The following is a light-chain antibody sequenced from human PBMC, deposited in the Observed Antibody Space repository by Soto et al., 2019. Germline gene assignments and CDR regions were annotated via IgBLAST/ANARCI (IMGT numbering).Light chain of an antibody. CDR2: GAS. CDR1: QSLRSN. J-gene: IGKJ5*01. Sequence: EIGLTESPSAVAVSPGERATLSCMASQSLRSNLAWYQQKPGQAPRVLIYGASIRATGIPARFSGSGSGTDFTLTITRLEPEDFAVYFCQQYDVSPITFGLGTRLEIK. CDR3: QQYDVSPIT. V-gene: IGKV3-15*01.